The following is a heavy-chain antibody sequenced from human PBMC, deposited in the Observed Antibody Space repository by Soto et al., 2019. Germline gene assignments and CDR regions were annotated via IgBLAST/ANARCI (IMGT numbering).Heavy chain of an antibody. V-gene: IGHV3-11*05. CDR1: GFTFSDYY. J-gene: IGHJ4*02. CDR3: ARDLGDSGYDLTFDY. Sequence: QVQLVESGGGLVKPGGSLRLSCAASGFTFSDYYMSWIRQAPGKGQEWVSYSSSSSSYTNYADSVKGRFTISRDNAKNSLYLQMNSLRAEDTAVYYCARDLGDSGYDLTFDYWGQGTLVTVSS. CDR2: SSSSSSYT. D-gene: IGHD5-12*01.